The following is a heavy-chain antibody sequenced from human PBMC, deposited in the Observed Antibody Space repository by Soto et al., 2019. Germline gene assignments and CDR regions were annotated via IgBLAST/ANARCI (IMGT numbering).Heavy chain of an antibody. J-gene: IGHJ4*02. CDR1: GYTFSSYD. CDR2: MNPNSGNT. CDR3: ASYCGGGSCYNY. V-gene: IGHV1-8*01. Sequence: EASVKVSCKASGYTFSSYDINWVRQATGQGLEWMGWMNPNSGNTGYAQNFQGRVTMTRDTSISTAYMELSSLRSDDTAVYFCASYCGGGSCYNYWGQGTQVTVSS. D-gene: IGHD2-15*01.